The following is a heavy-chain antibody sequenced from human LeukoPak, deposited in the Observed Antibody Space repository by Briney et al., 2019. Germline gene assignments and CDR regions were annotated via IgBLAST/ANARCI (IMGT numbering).Heavy chain of an antibody. CDR1: GGSISSGAYY. D-gene: IGHD2-15*01. CDR3: ASAAAYIAALDY. Sequence: SETLSLTCTVSGGSISSGAYYWSWIHQHPGKGLEWIGYIYYTGTTYYNPSLESRVTISVDTSKNQFSLNLRSVTAADTAVYYCASAAAYIAALDYSGQGTLVTVSS. J-gene: IGHJ4*02. V-gene: IGHV4-31*03. CDR2: IYYTGTT.